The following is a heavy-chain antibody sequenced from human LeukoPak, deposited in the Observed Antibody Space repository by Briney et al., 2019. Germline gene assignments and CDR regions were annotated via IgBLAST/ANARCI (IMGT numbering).Heavy chain of an antibody. D-gene: IGHD5-12*01. CDR1: GFTFSSYG. V-gene: IGHV3-30*19. Sequence: PGRSLRLSCAASGFTFSSYGMHWVRQAPGKGLEWVAAIWYDGSNKYYADSVKGRFTISRDNSKNTLYLQMNSLRAEDTAVYYCARETPWGDSGYDFHYWGQGTLVTVSS. CDR3: ARETPWGDSGYDFHY. CDR2: IWYDGSNK. J-gene: IGHJ4*02.